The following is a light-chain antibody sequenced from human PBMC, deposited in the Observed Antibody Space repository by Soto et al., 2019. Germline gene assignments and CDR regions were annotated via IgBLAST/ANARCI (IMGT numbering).Light chain of an antibody. V-gene: IGKV4-1*01. Sequence: DIVMTQSPGSLAVSLGERATINCKSSQNVLYSSDNRNYLAWYQQKPGQPPRLLISWASTRESGVPDRFSGSGSGTDFTLTIRSLQAEDVAVYYCQQHYSTPRTFGQGTKVEIK. CDR2: WAS. CDR1: QNVLYSSDNRNY. CDR3: QQHYSTPRT. J-gene: IGKJ1*01.